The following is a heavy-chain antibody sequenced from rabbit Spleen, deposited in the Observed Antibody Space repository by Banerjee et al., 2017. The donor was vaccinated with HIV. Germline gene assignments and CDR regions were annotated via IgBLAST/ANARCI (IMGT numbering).Heavy chain of an antibody. CDR2: INIVTGKD. CDR3: ARDLVAVIGWNFNL. D-gene: IGHD1-1*01. V-gene: IGHV1S45*01. J-gene: IGHJ4*01. Sequence: LEESGGGLVKPGGTLTLTCTVSGFSFSSNWICWVRQAPGKGLEWIACINIVTGKDVYATWAKGRFIMSRTSSTTVTLQMTSLTAADTATYFCARDLVAVIGWNFNLWGQGTLVTVS. CDR1: GFSFSSNW.